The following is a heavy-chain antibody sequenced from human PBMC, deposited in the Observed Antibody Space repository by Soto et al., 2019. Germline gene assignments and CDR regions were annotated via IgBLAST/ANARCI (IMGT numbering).Heavy chain of an antibody. J-gene: IGHJ4*02. CDR1: GGSISSNNW. CDR3: SRREGDCRGGSCPFYHD. D-gene: IGHD2-15*01. CDR2: IYHSGST. Sequence: QVQLQESGPGLVKPSETLSLTCAVSGGSISSNNWWSWVRQTPGKGLEWIGEIYHSGSTNSNPSLKSRVTISLDKSKNQFSLGPTSMTAADTAVYYCSRREGDCRGGSCPFYHDWGQGTLVTASS. V-gene: IGHV4-4*02.